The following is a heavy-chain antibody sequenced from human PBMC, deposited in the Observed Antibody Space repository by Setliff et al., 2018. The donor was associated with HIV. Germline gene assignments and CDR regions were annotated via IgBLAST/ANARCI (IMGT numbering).Heavy chain of an antibody. Sequence: PSETLSLTCTVTGDSISSGSSYWSWIRQPAGKGLEWIGHIFTTGSTKYNPSLRSRAAISLDTSTNSFSLQLHSLTAGDTAVYYCARILLYDSSAYFVNAFDIWGQGTVVTVSS. CDR2: IFTTGST. J-gene: IGHJ3*02. CDR1: GDSISSGSSY. CDR3: ARILLYDSSAYFVNAFDI. D-gene: IGHD3-22*01. V-gene: IGHV4-61*09.